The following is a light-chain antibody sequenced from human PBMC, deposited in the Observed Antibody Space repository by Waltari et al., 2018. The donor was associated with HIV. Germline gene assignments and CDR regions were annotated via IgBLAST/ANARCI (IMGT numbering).Light chain of an antibody. CDR2: SNN. V-gene: IGLV1-44*01. CDR1: NSNIGSNT. J-gene: IGLJ2*01. Sequence: QSVLTQPPSASGTPGQRVTIPCSGSNSNIGSNTVTWYQQLPGTAPKLLIYSNNQRPSGVPDRFSGSKSGTSASLAISGLQSEDEADYYCAAWDDSLNGVVFGGGTKLTVL. CDR3: AAWDDSLNGVV.